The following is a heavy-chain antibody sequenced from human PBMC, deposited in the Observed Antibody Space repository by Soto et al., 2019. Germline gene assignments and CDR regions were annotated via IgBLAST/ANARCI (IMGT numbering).Heavy chain of an antibody. CDR1: GYTFTSYG. J-gene: IGHJ6*02. D-gene: IGHD3-3*01. Sequence: SVKVSCKASGYTFTSYGISWVRQAPGQGLEWMGWISAYNGNTNYAQKLQGRVTMTTDTSTSTAYMELRSLRSDDTAVYYCARLVHIKIFGVVINHYYYSGMAVWGQGTTVTVS. CDR2: ISAYNGNT. V-gene: IGHV1-18*04. CDR3: ARLVHIKIFGVVINHYYYSGMAV.